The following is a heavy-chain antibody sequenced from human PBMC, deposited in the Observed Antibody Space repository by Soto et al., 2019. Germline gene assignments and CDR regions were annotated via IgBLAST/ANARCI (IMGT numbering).Heavy chain of an antibody. Sequence: GGSLRLSCAASGFNFRRYSMNWVRQATGKGLECVSYISGGSSTIYYADSVKGRFTISRDNARNSLHLQMNSLRAEDTAVYYCARDTNHAFDIWGQGTMVTVSS. CDR3: ARDTNHAFDI. J-gene: IGHJ3*02. CDR2: ISGGSSTI. V-gene: IGHV3-48*01. D-gene: IGHD2-8*01. CDR1: GFNFRRYS.